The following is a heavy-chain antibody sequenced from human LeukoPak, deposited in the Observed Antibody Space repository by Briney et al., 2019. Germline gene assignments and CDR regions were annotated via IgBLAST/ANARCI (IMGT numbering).Heavy chain of an antibody. D-gene: IGHD7-27*01. CDR1: GGSISSYY. Sequence: PSETLSLTCTVSGGSISSYYWSWIRQPPGKGLEWIGYIYYSGSTNYIPSLKSRVTISVDTSKNQFSLKLSSVTAADTAVYYCARQRWGSTSNYFDYWGQGTLVTVSS. V-gene: IGHV4-59*08. CDR2: IYYSGST. J-gene: IGHJ4*02. CDR3: ARQRWGSTSNYFDY.